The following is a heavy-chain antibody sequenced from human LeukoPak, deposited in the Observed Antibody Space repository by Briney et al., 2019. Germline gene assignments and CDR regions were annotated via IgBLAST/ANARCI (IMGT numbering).Heavy chain of an antibody. V-gene: IGHV4-30-4*01. CDR1: GGSISSADYF. Sequence: SETLSLTCTVSGGSISSADYFWSWIRQPPGKGLEWIGYIYYSGSTNYNPSLKSRVTISVDTSKNQLSLKLSSVTAADTAVYYCARLPLTAQEFEYWFDPWGQGTLVTVSS. CDR3: ARLPLTAQEFEYWFDP. CDR2: IYYSGST. J-gene: IGHJ5*02. D-gene: IGHD3-16*01.